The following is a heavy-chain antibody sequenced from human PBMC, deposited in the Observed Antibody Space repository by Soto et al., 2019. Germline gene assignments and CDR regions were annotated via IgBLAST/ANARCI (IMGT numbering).Heavy chain of an antibody. J-gene: IGHJ4*02. CDR3: ASAHRYRTFDY. V-gene: IGHV3-7*03. CDR1: GFTFSSYW. Sequence: GGSLRLSCAASGFTFSSYWMSWVRQAPGKGLEWVANIKQDGSEKYYVDSVKGRFTISRDNAKNSLYLQMNSLRAEDTAVYYCASAHRYRTFDYWGQGTLVTVSS. D-gene: IGHD1-26*01. CDR2: IKQDGSEK.